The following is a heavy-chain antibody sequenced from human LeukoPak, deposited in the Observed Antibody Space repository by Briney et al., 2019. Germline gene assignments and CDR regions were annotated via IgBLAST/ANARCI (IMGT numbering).Heavy chain of an antibody. CDR1: GYTFTSYY. J-gene: IGHJ3*02. CDR2: INPSGGST. V-gene: IGHV1-46*01. Sequence: ASVKVSCKASGYTFTSYYMHWVRQAPGQGLEWMGIINPSGGSTSYAQKFQGRVTMTRDMSTSTAYMELIRLRSDDTAVYYCASFRPVLRYFDWHDAFDIWGQGTMVTVSS. D-gene: IGHD3-9*01. CDR3: ASFRPVLRYFDWHDAFDI.